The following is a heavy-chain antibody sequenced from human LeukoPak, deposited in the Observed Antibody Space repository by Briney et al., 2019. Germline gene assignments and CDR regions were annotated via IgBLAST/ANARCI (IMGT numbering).Heavy chain of an antibody. D-gene: IGHD1-26*01. CDR3: ARHFTGPGTYSPYFGIDV. CDR1: GASISSFY. Sequence: PSETLSLTCTVSGASISSFYWSWIRQPPGKGLEWIGYVYTSGSSKYSPSLLSRVTISVDTSKNQFSLKLNSVTAAYTAVYYCARHFTGPGTYSPYFGIDVWGQGTTVTVSS. V-gene: IGHV4-4*09. CDR2: VYTSGSS. J-gene: IGHJ6*02.